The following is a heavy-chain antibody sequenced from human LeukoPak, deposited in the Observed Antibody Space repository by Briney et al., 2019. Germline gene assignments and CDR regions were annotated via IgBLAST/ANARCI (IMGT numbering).Heavy chain of an antibody. D-gene: IGHD6-13*01. Sequence: GGSLRLSCAASGFTFSSYAMSCVRQAPGKGLEWVSAISGSGGSTYYADSVKGRFTISRDNSKNTLYLQMNSLRAEDTAVYYCAKVGSSWLSYFDYWGQGTLVTVSS. V-gene: IGHV3-23*01. CDR1: GFTFSSYA. CDR2: ISGSGGST. J-gene: IGHJ4*02. CDR3: AKVGSSWLSYFDY.